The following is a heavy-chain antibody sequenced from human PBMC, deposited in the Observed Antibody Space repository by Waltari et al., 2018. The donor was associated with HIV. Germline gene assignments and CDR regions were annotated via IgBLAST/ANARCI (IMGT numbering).Heavy chain of an antibody. J-gene: IGHJ4*02. CDR3: ATCTIFGVVTN. CDR1: GGSISSSSYY. V-gene: IGHV4-39*07. CDR2: IYYSGST. D-gene: IGHD3-3*01. Sequence: QLQLQESGPGLVKPSETLSLTCTVSGGSISSSSYYWGWIRQPPGKGLEWIGSIYYSGSTYYNPSLKSRVTISVDTSKNQFSLKLSSVTAADTAVYYCATCTIFGVVTNWGQGTLVTVSS.